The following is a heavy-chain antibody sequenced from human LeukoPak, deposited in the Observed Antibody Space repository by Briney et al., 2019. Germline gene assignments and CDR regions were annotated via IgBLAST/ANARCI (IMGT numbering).Heavy chain of an antibody. D-gene: IGHD2-2*01. CDR1: GGSISSYY. V-gene: IGHV4-59*12. CDR3: ASSYAVDAFDI. Sequence: SETLSLTCSVSGGSISSYYWSWMRQPPGKGLEWIGYINYSGSTNYNPSLKSRVTISVDTSKNQFSLKLSSVTAADTAVYYCASSYAVDAFDIWGQGTMVTVSS. J-gene: IGHJ3*02. CDR2: INYSGST.